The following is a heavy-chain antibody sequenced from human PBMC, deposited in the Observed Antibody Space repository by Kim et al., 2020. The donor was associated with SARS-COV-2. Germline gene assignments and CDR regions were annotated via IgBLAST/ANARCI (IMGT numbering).Heavy chain of an antibody. V-gene: IGHV4-31*03. CDR2: IYYSGST. D-gene: IGHD3-3*01. J-gene: IGHJ5*02. CDR3: ARLEGITIFGVVIIGWFDP. CDR1: GGSISSGGYY. Sequence: SETLSLTCTVSGGSISSGGYYWSWIRQHPGKGLEWIGDIYYSGSTYYNPSLKSRVTISVDTSKNQFSLKLSSVTAADTAVYYCARLEGITIFGVVIIGWFDPWGQGTLVTVSS.